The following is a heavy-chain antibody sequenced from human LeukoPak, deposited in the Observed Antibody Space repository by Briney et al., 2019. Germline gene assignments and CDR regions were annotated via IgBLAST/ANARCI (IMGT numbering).Heavy chain of an antibody. CDR3: ARDYCSSTSCYARLFDY. V-gene: IGHV3-30-3*01. CDR2: ISYDGSNK. CDR1: GFTFSSYA. J-gene: IGHJ4*02. D-gene: IGHD2-2*01. Sequence: GRSLRLSCAASGFTFSSYAMHWVRQAPGKGLEWVAVISYDGSNKYYADSVKGRFTISRDNSKNTLYLQMNSLRAEDTAVYYCARDYCSSTSCYARLFDYWGQGTLVTVSS.